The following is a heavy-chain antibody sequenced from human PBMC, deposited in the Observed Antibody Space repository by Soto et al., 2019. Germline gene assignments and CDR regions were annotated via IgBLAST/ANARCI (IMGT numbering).Heavy chain of an antibody. Sequence: QVQLVQSGAEVREPGASVKVSCKASGYSFTSLDINWVRQTAGQGLEWMGWMEPSTGRTGYAQKFQGRVTMTRDTSINTAYMELSSLRSEDTAVYYCARDKIRYCSSTSCYGWFDPWGQGTLVTVSS. J-gene: IGHJ5*02. CDR2: MEPSTGRT. V-gene: IGHV1-8*01. CDR3: ARDKIRYCSSTSCYGWFDP. D-gene: IGHD2-2*01. CDR1: GYSFTSLD.